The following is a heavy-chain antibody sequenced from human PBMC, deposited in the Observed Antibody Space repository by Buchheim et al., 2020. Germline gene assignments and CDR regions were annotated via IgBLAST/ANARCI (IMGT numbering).Heavy chain of an antibody. J-gene: IGHJ4*02. CDR1: GFTFSSYS. Sequence: EVQLVESGGGLVKPGGSLRLSCAASGFTFSSYSINWVRQAPGKGLEWVSSISSSSSYIYYADSVKGRFAISRDNAKKSLYMQMNSLRAEDTAVYYCARDHYGDYYGALDYWGQGTL. CDR2: ISSSSSYI. V-gene: IGHV3-21*01. D-gene: IGHD4-17*01. CDR3: ARDHYGDYYGALDY.